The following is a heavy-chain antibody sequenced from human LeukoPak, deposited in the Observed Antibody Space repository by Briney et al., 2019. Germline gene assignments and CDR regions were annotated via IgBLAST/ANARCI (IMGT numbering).Heavy chain of an antibody. J-gene: IGHJ4*02. CDR2: ISWNSGSI. CDR3: AKEREWECSSSWSFDY. CDR1: GFTFDDYA. D-gene: IGHD6-13*01. Sequence: GGSLRLSCAASGFTFDDYAMHWVRQAPGKGLEWVSGISWNSGSIGYADSVKGRFTFSRDNSKDTPYLQMNSQRDEDTAVYYCAKEREWECSSSWSFDYWGQGTLVTVSS. V-gene: IGHV3-9*01.